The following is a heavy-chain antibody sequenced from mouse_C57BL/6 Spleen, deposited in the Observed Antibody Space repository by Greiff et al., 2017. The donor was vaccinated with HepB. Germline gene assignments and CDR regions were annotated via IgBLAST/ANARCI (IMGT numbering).Heavy chain of an antibody. CDR2: INPYNGGT. V-gene: IGHV1-19*01. J-gene: IGHJ2*01. D-gene: IGHD1-1*01. CDR3: AIWDLEYDGSSDDY. CDR1: GYTFTDYY. Sequence: EVQLQQSGPVLVKPGASVKMSCKASGYTFTDYYMNWVKQSHGKSLEWIGVINPYNGGTSYNQKFKGKAKLTVDKSSSTAYMELNSLTSEDSAVYYCAIWDLEYDGSSDDYWGQGTTLTVSS.